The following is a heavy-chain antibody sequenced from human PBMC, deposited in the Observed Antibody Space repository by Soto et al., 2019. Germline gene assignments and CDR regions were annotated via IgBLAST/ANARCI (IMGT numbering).Heavy chain of an antibody. J-gene: IGHJ6*02. Sequence: SETLSLTCAVYGGSFSGYYWSWIRQPPGTGLEWIGEINHSGSTTYNPSLKSRGTISLDTSNNRFSLKLSSVTAADTAVYYCARGPRRSAPRPSNYYYCYCMDVWGQGTTVTVSS. CDR1: GGSFSGYY. D-gene: IGHD6-13*01. CDR2: INHSGST. CDR3: ARGPRRSAPRPSNYYYCYCMDV. V-gene: IGHV4-34*01.